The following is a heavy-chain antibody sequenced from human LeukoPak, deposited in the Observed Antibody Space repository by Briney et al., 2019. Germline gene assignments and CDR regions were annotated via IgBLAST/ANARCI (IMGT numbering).Heavy chain of an antibody. CDR3: VRDANPASGELIDDNWFDP. V-gene: IGHV3-21*01. D-gene: IGHD1-7*01. Sequence: GGSLRLSCAASGFVFSTYGMNWVRQAPGRGLEWVSSIGTVSFHRYYTDSVKGRFTISRDNAKNSLFLQMDSLRVEDTAIYYCVRDANPASGELIDDNWFDPWGQGTLVTVSS. J-gene: IGHJ5*02. CDR2: IGTVSFHR. CDR1: GFVFSTYG.